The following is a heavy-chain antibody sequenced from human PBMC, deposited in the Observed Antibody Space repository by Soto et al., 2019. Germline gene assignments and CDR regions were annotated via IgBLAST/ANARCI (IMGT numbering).Heavy chain of an antibody. Sequence: VQLVESGGALVQPGGSLRLSCVASGFAVSNTFMSWVRQGPGKGLEWVSIIYGGGSAYYAESVKDSLTISRDNSGNTLYLQMDSLRVDDTGVYYCAREGPDCTPSSCQQMGFDYWGQGTLVTVSS. CDR2: IYGGGSA. D-gene: IGHD2-8*01. CDR1: GFAVSNTF. V-gene: IGHV3-66*01. J-gene: IGHJ4*02. CDR3: AREGPDCTPSSCQQMGFDY.